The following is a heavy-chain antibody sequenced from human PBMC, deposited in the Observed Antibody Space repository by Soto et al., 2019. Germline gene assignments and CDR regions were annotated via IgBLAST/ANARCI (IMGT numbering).Heavy chain of an antibody. CDR1: GGSISSSNW. Sequence: PSETLSPTCAVSGGSISSSNWWSWVRQPPGKGLEWIGEIYHSGSINYNPSLKSRVTISVDKSKNQFSLKLSSVTAADTAVYYCARVISGWYDGPLDVWGQGTTVTVSS. V-gene: IGHV4-4*02. J-gene: IGHJ6*02. D-gene: IGHD6-19*01. CDR3: ARVISGWYDGPLDV. CDR2: IYHSGSI.